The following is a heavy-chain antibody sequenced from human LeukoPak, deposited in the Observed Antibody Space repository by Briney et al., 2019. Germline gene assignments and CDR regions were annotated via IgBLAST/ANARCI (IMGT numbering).Heavy chain of an antibody. V-gene: IGHV3-21*01. CDR1: GFTFNSYS. CDR3: ARALKTTITSERYFDY. CDR2: ISSSSSYI. D-gene: IGHD3-9*01. J-gene: IGHJ4*02. Sequence: GGSLRLPCAASGFTFNSYSMNWVRQAPGKGLEWVSCISSSSSYIYYADSVKGRFTISRDNAKNSPYLQMNSLRAEDTAVYYCARALKTTITSERYFDYWGQGTLVTVSS.